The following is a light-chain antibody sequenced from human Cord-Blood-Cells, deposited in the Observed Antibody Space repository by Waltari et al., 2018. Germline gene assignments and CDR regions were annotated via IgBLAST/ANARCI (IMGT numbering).Light chain of an antibody. CDR2: GAS. J-gene: IGKJ3*01. CDR1: QSVSSN. CDR3: QQYNNWPPFT. V-gene: IGKV3-15*01. Sequence: EIVMTNSPATLSVSQGERATPSCRASQSVSSNLAWYQQKPGQAPRLLIYGASTRATGIPARFSGSGSGTEFTLTISSLQSEDFAVYYCQQYNNWPPFTFGPGTKVDIK.